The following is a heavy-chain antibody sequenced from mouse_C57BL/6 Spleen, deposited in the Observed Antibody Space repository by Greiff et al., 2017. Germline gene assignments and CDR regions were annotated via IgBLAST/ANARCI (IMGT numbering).Heavy chain of an antibody. Sequence: QVQLQQSGPELVKPGASVTISCKASGYAFSSSWMNWVKQRPGKGLEWIGRIYPGDGDTNYNGKFKGKATLTADKSSSTASMQLSSLTSEDSAVYFCARGLRQAGGLDYWGQGTTLTVSS. D-gene: IGHD2-4*01. CDR2: IYPGDGDT. J-gene: IGHJ2*01. CDR1: GYAFSSSW. CDR3: ARGLRQAGGLDY. V-gene: IGHV1-82*01.